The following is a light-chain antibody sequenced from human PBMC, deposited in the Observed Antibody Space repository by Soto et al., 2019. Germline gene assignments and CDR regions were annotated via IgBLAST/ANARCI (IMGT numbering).Light chain of an antibody. V-gene: IGKV3D-20*02. J-gene: IGKJ4*01. CDR1: QSLSSNY. CDR2: AAS. Sequence: EIVLTQSPGTLSLSPGERATLSCRASQSLSSNYLAWYQQKPGQAPRLLIYAASTRATGIPDRFSGSGSGTDITLTISSLDPEDSAVYYCHQRSKWPLTFGGGTKVEIK. CDR3: HQRSKWPLT.